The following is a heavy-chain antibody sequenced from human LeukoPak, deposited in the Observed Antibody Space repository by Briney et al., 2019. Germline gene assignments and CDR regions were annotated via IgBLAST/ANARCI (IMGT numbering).Heavy chain of an antibody. CDR2: VYYTGST. J-gene: IGHJ5*02. CDR1: GASVTSGGFY. D-gene: IGHD3-10*01. Sequence: SETLSLTCSVSGASVTSGGFYWGWLRQPPGKGPEWIATVYYTGSTYYNPSPKSRVTISIDTSKNQFSLRLTSVTATDTAIYHCARHSGSGSLSRPFDPWGQGTLVTVSS. V-gene: IGHV4-39*01. CDR3: ARHSGSGSLSRPFDP.